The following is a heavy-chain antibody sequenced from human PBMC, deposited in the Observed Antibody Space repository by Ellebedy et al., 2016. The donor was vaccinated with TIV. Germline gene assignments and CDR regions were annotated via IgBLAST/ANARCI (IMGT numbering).Heavy chain of an antibody. Sequence: EGSLRLSCAASGFIFSDYYMSWIRQAPGKGLEWVSYISSGGSTISDADSVKGRFTISRDNAKNSLYLQMNTLRAEDTAVYYCARDTRFIDQQHNWFDPWGQGTLVTVSS. CDR2: ISSGGSTI. CDR1: GFIFSDYY. CDR3: ARDTRFIDQQHNWFDP. D-gene: IGHD6-13*01. J-gene: IGHJ5*02. V-gene: IGHV3-11*01.